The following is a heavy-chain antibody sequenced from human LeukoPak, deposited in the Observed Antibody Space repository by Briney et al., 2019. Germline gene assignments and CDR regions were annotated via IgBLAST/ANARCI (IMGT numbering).Heavy chain of an antibody. J-gene: IGHJ6*03. V-gene: IGHV4-59*01. D-gene: IGHD3-3*01. CDR1: GGSISSYY. CDR3: ARVRRFLEWPDHYYYYYMDV. CDR2: TYYSGST. Sequence: ASETLSLTCTVSGGSISSYYWSWIRQPPGKGLEWIGYTYYSGSTNYNPSLKSRVTISVDTSKNQFSLKLSSVTAADTAVYYCARVRRFLEWPDHYYYYYMDVWGKGTTVTVSS.